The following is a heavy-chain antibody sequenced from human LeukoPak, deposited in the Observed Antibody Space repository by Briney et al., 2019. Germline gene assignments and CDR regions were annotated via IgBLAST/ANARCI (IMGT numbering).Heavy chain of an antibody. CDR2: LSYGGTNK. V-gene: IGHV3-30-3*01. CDR3: ARDRSGYANDAFDF. CDR1: GFTFSDYA. J-gene: IGHJ3*01. Sequence: GRFLRLSCAASGFTFSDYAMHWVRQAPGKGLEWVAVLSYGGTNKYYADSVKGRFTISRDNSKNTMFLQMNSLRAEDTAVYHCARDRSGYANDAFDFWGQGTMVTVSS. D-gene: IGHD3-3*01.